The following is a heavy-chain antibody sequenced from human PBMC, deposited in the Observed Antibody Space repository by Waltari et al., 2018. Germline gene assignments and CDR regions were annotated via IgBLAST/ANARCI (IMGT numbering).Heavy chain of an antibody. CDR1: GGSFSGYY. CDR2: INHSGST. Sequence: QVQLQQWGAGLLKPSETLSLTCAVYGGSFSGYYWSWIRQPPGKGLEWIGEINHSGSTNYNPSLKSRVTISVDTSKNQFSLKLSSVTAADTAVYYCARLRRSSWYYFDYWGQGTLVTVSS. D-gene: IGHD6-13*01. CDR3: ARLRRSSWYYFDY. J-gene: IGHJ4*02. V-gene: IGHV4-34*01.